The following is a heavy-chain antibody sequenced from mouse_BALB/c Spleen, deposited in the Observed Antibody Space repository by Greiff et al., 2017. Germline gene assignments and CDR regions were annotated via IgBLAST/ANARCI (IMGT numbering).Heavy chain of an antibody. CDR2: INPSSGYT. J-gene: IGHJ4*01. D-gene: IGHD1-1*01. CDR3: ARGLLRYYAMDY. Sequence: VQLQQSAPELARPGASVKMSCKASGYTFTSYTMHWVKQRPGQGLEWIGYINPSSGYTEYNQKFKDKTTLTADKSSSTAYMQLSSLTSEDSAVYYCARGLLRYYAMDYWGQGTSVTVSS. CDR1: GYTFTSYT. V-gene: IGHV1-4*02.